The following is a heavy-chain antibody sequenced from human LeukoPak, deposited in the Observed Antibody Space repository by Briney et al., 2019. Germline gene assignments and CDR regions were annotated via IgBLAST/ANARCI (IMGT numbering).Heavy chain of an antibody. CDR3: ARAPYSSSWAFDY. CDR2: IKQDGSEK. J-gene: IGHJ4*02. CDR1: GFTFSSYW. D-gene: IGHD6-13*01. V-gene: IGHV3-7*03. Sequence: GSLRLSCAASGFTFSSYWMSWVRQAPGKGLEWVANIKQDGSEKNYVDSVKGRSTISRDNSKNTLYLQMNSLRAEDTAVYYCARAPYSSSWAFDYWGQGTLVTVSS.